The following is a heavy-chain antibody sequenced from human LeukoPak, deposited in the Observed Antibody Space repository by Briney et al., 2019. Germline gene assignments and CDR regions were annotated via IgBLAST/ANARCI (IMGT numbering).Heavy chain of an antibody. CDR3: TRVVLVGTTYSYFDY. V-gene: IGHV3-72*01. CDR2: TRKKTNSYTT. J-gene: IGHJ4*02. CDR1: GFTFSDHY. D-gene: IGHD1-26*01. Sequence: GGSLRLSCAASGFTFSDHYMDWVRQAPGKGLEWVGRTRKKTNSYTTEYAASVKGRFTISRDDSKNSLYLQMNSLKAEDTAVYYCTRVVLVGTTYSYFDYWGQGTLVTVSS.